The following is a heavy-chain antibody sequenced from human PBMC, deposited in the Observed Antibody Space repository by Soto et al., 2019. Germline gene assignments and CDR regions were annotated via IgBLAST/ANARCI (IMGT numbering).Heavy chain of an antibody. D-gene: IGHD3-10*01. CDR1: GGSFSGYY. Sequence: SETLSLTCAVYGGSFSGYYWSWIRQPPGKGLEWIGEINHSGSTNYNPSLKSRVTISVDTSKNQFSLKLSSVTAADTAVYYCARGLETPRPRYYGSGRGWGYWGQGTLVTVSS. CDR3: ARGLETPRPRYYGSGRGWGY. CDR2: INHSGST. V-gene: IGHV4-34*01. J-gene: IGHJ4*02.